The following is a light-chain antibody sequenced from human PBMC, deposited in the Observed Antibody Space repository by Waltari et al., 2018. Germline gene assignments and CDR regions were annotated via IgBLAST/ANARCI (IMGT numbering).Light chain of an antibody. CDR2: DAS. Sequence: DIQMTQSPSSVSASVGDRVIITCRSSQDISRWLAWYQQTPGNAPKFLIYDASTLQSGVPSRFSGTGSGTEFTLTISSLQPEDFATYYCQHGNTFPLPFGGGTKVEIK. J-gene: IGKJ4*01. CDR1: QDISRW. CDR3: QHGNTFPLP. V-gene: IGKV1-12*01.